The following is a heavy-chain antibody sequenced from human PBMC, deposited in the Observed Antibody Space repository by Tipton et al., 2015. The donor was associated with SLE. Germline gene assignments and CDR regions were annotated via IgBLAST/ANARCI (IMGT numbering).Heavy chain of an antibody. Sequence: TLSLTCTVSGGSISRGSYYWSWIRQPAGKGLEWIGRIYTSGSTYYNPSLKSRVTISVDTSKNQFSLKLSSVTAADTAVYYCARGDGQQLVEGFDPWGQGTLVTVSS. CDR2: IYTSGST. D-gene: IGHD6-13*01. CDR1: GGSISRGSYY. V-gene: IGHV4-61*02. J-gene: IGHJ5*02. CDR3: ARGDGQQLVEGFDP.